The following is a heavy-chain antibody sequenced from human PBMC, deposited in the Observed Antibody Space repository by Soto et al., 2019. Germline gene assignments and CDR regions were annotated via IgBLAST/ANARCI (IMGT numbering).Heavy chain of an antibody. D-gene: IGHD2-15*01. CDR2: INGLGST. Sequence: PSETLSLTCAVYGESLSAYYWRCLRQSPGKGLEWIGEINGLGSTNYHPSLKIRVTISVDTSKNQFSLKLNSVTAADTAVYYCARVGVVVVVAATRIWFDPWGQGTLVTVS. J-gene: IGHJ5*02. CDR1: GESLSAYY. CDR3: ARVGVVVVVAATRIWFDP. V-gene: IGHV4-34*01.